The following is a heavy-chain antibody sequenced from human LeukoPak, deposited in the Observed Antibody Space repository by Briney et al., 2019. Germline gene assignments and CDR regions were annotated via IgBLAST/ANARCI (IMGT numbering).Heavy chain of an antibody. Sequence: GGSLRLSCAASGFTFSTYSMNWVSQAPGKGLEWVSYISSSSSTIYYADSVKGRFTISRDNAKNSLYLQMNSLRDEDTAVYYCARDRDSSTYSFDCWGQGTLVTVSS. D-gene: IGHD6-19*01. J-gene: IGHJ4*02. V-gene: IGHV3-48*02. CDR2: ISSSSSTI. CDR3: ARDRDSSTYSFDC. CDR1: GFTFSTYS.